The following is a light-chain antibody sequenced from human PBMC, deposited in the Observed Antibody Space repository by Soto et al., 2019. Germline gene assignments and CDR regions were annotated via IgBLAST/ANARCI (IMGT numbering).Light chain of an antibody. CDR1: QSVSSSY. V-gene: IGKV3-20*01. J-gene: IGKJ1*01. CDR2: GAS. Sequence: EIVLTQSPGTLSLSPGERATLSCRASQSVSSSYLAWYQQKPGQAPRLLIYGASSRPTGIPDRFSGSGSGTDFTLTISRLEPEDFAVYYCQQSGSSLWTFGQGTKVEIK. CDR3: QQSGSSLWT.